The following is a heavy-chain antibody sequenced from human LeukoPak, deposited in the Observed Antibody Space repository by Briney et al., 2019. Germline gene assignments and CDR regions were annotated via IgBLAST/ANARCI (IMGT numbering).Heavy chain of an antibody. J-gene: IGHJ3*02. V-gene: IGHV4-39*01. CDR2: IYYSGST. Sequence: SETLSRTCTVSGGSISSSSYYWGWIRQPPGKGLEWIGSIYYSGSTYYNPSLKSRVTISVDTSKNQFSLKLSSVTAADTAVYYCASRRITMIVVAADAFDIWGQGTMVTVSS. CDR1: GGSISSSSYY. D-gene: IGHD3-22*01. CDR3: ASRRITMIVVAADAFDI.